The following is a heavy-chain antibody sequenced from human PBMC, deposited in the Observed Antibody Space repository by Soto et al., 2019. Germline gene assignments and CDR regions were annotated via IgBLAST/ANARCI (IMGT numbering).Heavy chain of an antibody. D-gene: IGHD1-26*01. CDR2: ISGSGGST. J-gene: IGHJ4*02. CDR3: ARRGSGSYYDY. V-gene: IGHV3-23*01. Sequence: EVQLLESGGGLVQPGGSLRLSCAASGFTFSSYAMRWVRQAPGKGLEWVSAISGSGGSTYYADCVKGRFTISRDNAKNTLYLQMNSLRAEDTAVYYCARRGSGSYYDYWGQGTLVTVSS. CDR1: GFTFSSYA.